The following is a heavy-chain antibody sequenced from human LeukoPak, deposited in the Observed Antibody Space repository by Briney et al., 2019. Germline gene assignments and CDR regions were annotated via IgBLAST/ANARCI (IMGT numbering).Heavy chain of an antibody. CDR3: ATYPVGSNYAFDY. CDR2: FDPEDGET. J-gene: IGHJ4*02. CDR1: GYTLTELS. D-gene: IGHD4-11*01. Sequence: ASVKVSCKVSGYTLTELSMHWVRQAPGKGLEWMGGFDPEDGETIYAQKFQGRVTMIEDTSTDTAYMELSSLRSEDTAVYYCATYPVGSNYAFDYWGQGTLVTVSS. V-gene: IGHV1-24*01.